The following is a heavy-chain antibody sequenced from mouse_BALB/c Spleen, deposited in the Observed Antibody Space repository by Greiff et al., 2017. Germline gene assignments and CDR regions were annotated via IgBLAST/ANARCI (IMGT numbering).Heavy chain of an antibody. CDR1: GFSLTSYG. Sequence: QVQLKQSGPGLVQPSQSLSITCTVSGFSLTSYGVHWVRQSPGKGLEWLGVIWSGGSTDYNAALISRLSISKDNSKSQVFFKMNSLQANDTAIYYCARIGAMDYWGQGTSVTVSS. V-gene: IGHV2-2*02. J-gene: IGHJ4*01. CDR2: IWSGGST. CDR3: ARIGAMDY.